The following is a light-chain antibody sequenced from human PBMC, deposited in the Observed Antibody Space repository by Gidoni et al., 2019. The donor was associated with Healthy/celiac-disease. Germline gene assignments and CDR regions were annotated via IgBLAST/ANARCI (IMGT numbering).Light chain of an antibody. CDR3: QQYDNLPLT. CDR2: DAS. CDR1: QDISNY. Sequence: LQMTQSPSSLSASVGDRVTITCQASQDISNYLNWYQQKPGKAPKLLIYDASTLETGVPSRFSGSGSGTDFTFTISSLQPEDIATYYCQQYDNLPLTFGGGTKVEIK. J-gene: IGKJ4*01. V-gene: IGKV1-33*01.